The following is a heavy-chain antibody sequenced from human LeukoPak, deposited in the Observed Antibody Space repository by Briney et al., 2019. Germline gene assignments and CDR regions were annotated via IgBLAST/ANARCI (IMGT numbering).Heavy chain of an antibody. J-gene: IGHJ4*02. V-gene: IGHV3-48*03. D-gene: IGHD5-12*01. CDR2: ISSSGSTI. Sequence: GGSLRLSCAASGFTFSSYEMNWVRQAPGKGLEWVSYISSSGSTIFYADSVKGRFTISRDNAKNSLYLQMNSLRAEDTAVYYCARDSRYSGYDWDYWGQGTLVTVSS. CDR3: ARDSRYSGYDWDY. CDR1: GFTFSSYE.